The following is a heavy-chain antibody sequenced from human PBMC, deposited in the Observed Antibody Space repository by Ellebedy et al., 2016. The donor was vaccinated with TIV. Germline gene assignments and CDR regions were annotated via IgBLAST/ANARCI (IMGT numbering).Heavy chain of an antibody. V-gene: IGHV3-48*03. Sequence: PGGSLRLSCAASGFPFSSFEFTGVRQSPGKGLEWASYISSSGTTKYYADSVKGRFTISRDNAKNSLYLQMNSLRAEDTAVYYCAAAHYYFYGKDVWGQGTRVTVSS. D-gene: IGHD2-15*01. CDR2: ISSSGTTK. J-gene: IGHJ6*02. CDR3: AAAHYYFYGKDV. CDR1: GFPFSSFE.